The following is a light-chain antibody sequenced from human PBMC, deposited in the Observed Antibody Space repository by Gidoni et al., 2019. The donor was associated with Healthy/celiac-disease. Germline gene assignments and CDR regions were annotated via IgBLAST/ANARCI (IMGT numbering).Light chain of an antibody. V-gene: IGKV4-1*01. CDR3: QQYYSTPIT. CDR2: WAS. J-gene: IGKJ5*01. CDR1: QSVLYSSNNKNY. Sequence: VMTPSPDSLAVSLGERATINCKSSQSVLYSSNNKNYLAWYQQKPGQPPKLLIYWASTRESGVPDRFSGSGSGTDFTLTISSLQAEDVAVYYCQQYYSTPITFGQGTRLEIK.